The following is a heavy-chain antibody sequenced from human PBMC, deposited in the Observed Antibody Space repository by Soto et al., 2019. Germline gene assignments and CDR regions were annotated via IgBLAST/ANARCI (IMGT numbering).Heavy chain of an antibody. J-gene: IGHJ5*02. Sequence: QVQLVESGGGVVQPGRSLRLSCAASGFTFSSYGMHWVRQAPGKGLEWVAVIRYDGSNKYYADSVKGRFTISRDNSKNTLYLQMNSLRAEDTAVYYCARAGGCSSTSCYRFITWFDPWGQGTLVTVSS. CDR2: IRYDGSNK. D-gene: IGHD2-2*01. V-gene: IGHV3-33*01. CDR3: ARAGGCSSTSCYRFITWFDP. CDR1: GFTFSSYG.